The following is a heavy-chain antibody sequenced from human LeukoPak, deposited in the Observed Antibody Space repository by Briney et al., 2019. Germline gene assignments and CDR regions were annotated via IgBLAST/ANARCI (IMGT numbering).Heavy chain of an antibody. D-gene: IGHD2-21*02. J-gene: IGHJ4*02. CDR1: GFTFSSYA. CDR2: ISGSGGST. CDR3: AKDSAYCGGDCYYY. V-gene: IGHV3-23*01. Sequence: GGSLRLSCAASGFTFSSYAMSWVRQAPGKGLEWVSAISGSGGSTYYADSVKGRFTTSRDNSKNTLHLQMNSLRAEDTAVYYCAKDSAYCGGDCYYYWGQGTLVTVSS.